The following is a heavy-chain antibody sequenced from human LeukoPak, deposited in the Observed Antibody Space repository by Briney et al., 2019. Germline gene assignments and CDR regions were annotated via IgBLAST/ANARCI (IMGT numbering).Heavy chain of an antibody. CDR3: ATQNWGSRAFDY. Sequence: GGSLRLSCAVSGFTVSSSHMSWVRQAPGKGLEWVSVLYSGGNTFYEDSVKGRFTISRDNSKNTLYLQMNSLRAEDTAVYYCATQNWGSRAFDYWGQGTLVTVSS. V-gene: IGHV3-66*01. J-gene: IGHJ4*02. D-gene: IGHD7-27*01. CDR2: LYSGGNT. CDR1: GFTVSSSH.